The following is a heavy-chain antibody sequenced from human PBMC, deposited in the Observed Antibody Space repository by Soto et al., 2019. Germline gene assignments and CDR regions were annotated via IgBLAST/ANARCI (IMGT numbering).Heavy chain of an antibody. V-gene: IGHV3-21*01. Sequence: GGSLRLSCAASGFTFSSYSMNWVRQAPGKELERVSSISSSSSYIYYADSVKGRFTISRDNAKNSLYLQMNSLRAEDTAVYYCARVATSRIVATIENYFDYWGQGTLVTVSS. CDR2: ISSSSSYI. CDR3: ARVATSRIVATIENYFDY. D-gene: IGHD5-12*01. J-gene: IGHJ4*02. CDR1: GFTFSSYS.